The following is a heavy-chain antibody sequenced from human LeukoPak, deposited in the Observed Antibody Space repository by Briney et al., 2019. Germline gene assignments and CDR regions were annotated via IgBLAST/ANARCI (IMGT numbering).Heavy chain of an antibody. CDR1: GGTFSSYA. J-gene: IGHJ4*02. V-gene: IGHV1-69*05. CDR2: IIPIFGTA. Sequence: ASVKVSCKASGGTFSSYAISWVRQAPGQGLEWMGGIIPIFGTANYAQKFQGRVTMTRNTSISTACMELSSLRSEDTAVYYCARAAYRWEPGPDYWGQGTLVTVSS. D-gene: IGHD1-26*01. CDR3: ARAAYRWEPGPDY.